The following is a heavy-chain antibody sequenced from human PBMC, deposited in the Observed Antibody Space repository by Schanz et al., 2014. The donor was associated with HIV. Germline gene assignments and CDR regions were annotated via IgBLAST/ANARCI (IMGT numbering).Heavy chain of an antibody. V-gene: IGHV4-34*01. CDR3: ARDSTMDYFDY. J-gene: IGHJ4*02. Sequence: QVQLQQWGAGLLKPSETLSLTCAVYGGSFSGYYWTWIRQPPGKGLEWIGRINHSGSTNYNPSLKSRFTISVATSSDQFSLKLSSVTAADTAVYYCARDSTMDYFDYWGQGTLVTVSS. CDR1: GGSFSGYY. CDR2: INHSGST. D-gene: IGHD6-13*01.